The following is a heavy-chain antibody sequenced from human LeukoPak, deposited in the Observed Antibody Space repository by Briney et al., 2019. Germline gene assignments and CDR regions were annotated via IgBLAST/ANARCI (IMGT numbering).Heavy chain of an antibody. CDR2: IYYSGST. Sequence: SETLSLTCTVSGGSISSSSYYWGWIRQPPGKGLEWIGSIYYSGSTYYNPSLKSRVTISVDTSKNQFSLKLSSVTAADTAVYYCASYDFWSGYLDYWGQGTLVTVSS. CDR1: GGSISSSSYY. CDR3: ASYDFWSGYLDY. D-gene: IGHD3-3*01. J-gene: IGHJ4*02. V-gene: IGHV4-39*07.